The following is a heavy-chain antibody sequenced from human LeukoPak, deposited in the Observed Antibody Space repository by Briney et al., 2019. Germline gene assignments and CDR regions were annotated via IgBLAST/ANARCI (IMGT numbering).Heavy chain of an antibody. V-gene: IGHV5-51*01. CDR2: IYPGDSDT. J-gene: IGHJ4*02. CDR3: ARQGLLEIDY. CDR1: GCIFTTYW. Sequence: GESLKMSCKTSGCIFTTYWISWVRQMARKGLEWMGIIYPGDSDTRYSPSFQGQVTISADKSISTAYLQWSSLKASDTAMYYCARQGLLEIDYWGQGTLVTVSS. D-gene: IGHD1-1*01.